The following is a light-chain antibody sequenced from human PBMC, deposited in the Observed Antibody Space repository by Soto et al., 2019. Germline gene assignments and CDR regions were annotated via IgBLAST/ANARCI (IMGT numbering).Light chain of an antibody. CDR2: DAS. J-gene: IGKJ1*01. Sequence: EIMLTQAPGTLSLSPGDRATLSCRASQSVSGSYLAWYQQKPGQAPRLLIYDASSRATGIPDRFSGSGSGTDFTLTISRLEPEDFAVYYCQQYASSPRTFGQWTKVEIK. CDR1: QSVSGSY. CDR3: QQYASSPRT. V-gene: IGKV3-20*01.